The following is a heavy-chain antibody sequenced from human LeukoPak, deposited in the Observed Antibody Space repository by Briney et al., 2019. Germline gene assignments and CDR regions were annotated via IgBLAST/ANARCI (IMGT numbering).Heavy chain of an antibody. CDR3: VGGSGWLFDY. CDR1: GFTFSSYW. V-gene: IGHV3-7*01. Sequence: PGGSLRLSCAASGFTFSSYWMFWVRQPPGKGLEWVATIKKDGSEKDYVDSVKGRFTISRDNAENSLSLQMNSLRGDDTAMYYCVGGSGWLFDYWGQGTLVTVSS. CDR2: IKKDGSEK. D-gene: IGHD6-19*01. J-gene: IGHJ4*02.